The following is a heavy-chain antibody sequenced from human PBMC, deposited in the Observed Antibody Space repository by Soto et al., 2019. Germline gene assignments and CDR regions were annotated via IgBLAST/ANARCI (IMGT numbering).Heavy chain of an antibody. CDR2: IWYDGSNK. V-gene: IGHV3-33*01. Sequence: QVQLVESGGGVVQPGRSLRLSCAASGFTFSSYGMHWVRQAPGKGLEWVAVIWYDGSNKYYADSVKGRFTISRDNSKNALYLQMNSLRAEDTAVYYCAREGTAYSWFDYWGQGPLVTVSS. J-gene: IGHJ4*02. D-gene: IGHD5-18*01. CDR1: GFTFSSYG. CDR3: AREGTAYSWFDY.